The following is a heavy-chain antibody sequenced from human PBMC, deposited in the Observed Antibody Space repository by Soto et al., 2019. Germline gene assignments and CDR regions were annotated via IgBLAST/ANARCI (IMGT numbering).Heavy chain of an antibody. J-gene: IGHJ6*02. CDR2: IYYSGST. CDR1: GGSVNSGGYH. V-gene: IGHV4-31*03. D-gene: IGHD1-1*01. Sequence: KTSETLSLTCTVSGGSVNSGGYHWSWIRQHPGKGLEWIGDIYYSGSTYCNPSPKSRVTISIDTSTNHFSLHLSALTAADTAVYYCARAPIPNWNYYGMDVWGQGTTVTVSS. CDR3: ARAPIPNWNYYGMDV.